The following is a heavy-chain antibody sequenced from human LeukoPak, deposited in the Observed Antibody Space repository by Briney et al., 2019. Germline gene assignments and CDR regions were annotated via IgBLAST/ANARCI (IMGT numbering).Heavy chain of an antibody. CDR3: AKDSWSTATRLLSSRLGLIDY. Sequence: GGSLRLSCAASGFTFSSYSMNWVRQAPGKGLEWVSSISSSSSYIYYADSVKGRFTISRDNAKNSLYLQMNSLRVEDTSVYFCAKDSWSTATRLLSSRLGLIDYWGQGTLVTVSS. D-gene: IGHD6-6*01. CDR1: GFTFSSYS. V-gene: IGHV3-21*01. J-gene: IGHJ4*02. CDR2: ISSSSSYI.